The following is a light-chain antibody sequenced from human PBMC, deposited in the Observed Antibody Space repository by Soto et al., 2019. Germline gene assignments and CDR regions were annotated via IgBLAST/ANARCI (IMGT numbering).Light chain of an antibody. V-gene: IGLV2-14*01. Sequence: QSVLTQPASVSGSPGQSITISCTGTSSDVGGYNYVSWSQQHPGKAPQLMIYEVSNRPSGVSNRFSGSKSGNTASLTISGLQAEDEADYYCSSYTTTSTRIFGGGTKLTVL. J-gene: IGLJ2*01. CDR1: SSDVGGYNY. CDR3: SSYTTTSTRI. CDR2: EVS.